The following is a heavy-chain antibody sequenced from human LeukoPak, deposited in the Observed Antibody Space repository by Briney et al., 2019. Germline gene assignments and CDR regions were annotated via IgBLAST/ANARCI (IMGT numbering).Heavy chain of an antibody. D-gene: IGHD3-9*01. J-gene: IGHJ4*02. Sequence: GGSLRLSCAASGFTFSSYSMNWVRQAPGKGLEWVSSISSSSSYIYYADSVKGRFTISRDNAKNSLYLQMNSLRAEDTAVYYCARAYYDILTGYYPDFDYWGQGTLVTVSS. CDR2: ISSSSSYI. V-gene: IGHV3-21*01. CDR1: GFTFSSYS. CDR3: ARAYYDILTGYYPDFDY.